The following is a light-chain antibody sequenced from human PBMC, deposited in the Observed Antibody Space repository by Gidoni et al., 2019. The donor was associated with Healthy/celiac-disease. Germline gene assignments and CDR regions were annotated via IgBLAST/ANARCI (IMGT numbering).Light chain of an antibody. CDR2: AAS. V-gene: IGKV1-9*01. CDR3: QQLNSYPWT. J-gene: IGKJ1*01. Sequence: IQVTQSPSSLSASVGDRVTITCRTSQGISSYLAWYQQKPGKPPKLLIYAASTLQSGVPPRFSGSGSGTDFTLTISSLQPEDFATYYCQQLNSYPWTFGQGTKVEIK. CDR1: QGISSY.